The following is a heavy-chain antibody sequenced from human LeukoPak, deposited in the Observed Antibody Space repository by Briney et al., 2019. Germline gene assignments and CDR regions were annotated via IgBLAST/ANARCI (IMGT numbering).Heavy chain of an antibody. Sequence: SETLSLTCTVSGGSISNSSYYWGWIRQPPGKGLEWIGSIYYSGSTYYNPSLKSRVTISVDTSKNQFSLKLSSVTAADTAVYYCARDPGSSGYYDYWGQGTLVTVSS. CDR3: ARDPGSSGYYDY. J-gene: IGHJ4*02. CDR1: GGSISNSSYY. V-gene: IGHV4-39*07. CDR2: IYYSGST. D-gene: IGHD3-22*01.